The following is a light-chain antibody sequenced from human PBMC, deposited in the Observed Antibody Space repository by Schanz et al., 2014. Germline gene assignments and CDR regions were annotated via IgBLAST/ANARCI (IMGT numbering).Light chain of an antibody. CDR1: NIGSKS. V-gene: IGLV3-21*02. CDR2: DDA. J-gene: IGLJ3*02. Sequence: SYELTQPPSVSVAPGQTARITCGGNNIGSKSVHWYQQKPGQAPVLVVYDDADRPSGIPERFSGSTSGTTVTLTISGVQAEDEADYYCQSADSSGTWVFGGGTKLTVL. CDR3: QSADSSGTWV.